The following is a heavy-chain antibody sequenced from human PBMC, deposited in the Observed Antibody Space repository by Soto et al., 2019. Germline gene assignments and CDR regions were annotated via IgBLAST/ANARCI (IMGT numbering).Heavy chain of an antibody. J-gene: IGHJ4*02. CDR1: GVTFSSET. CDR3: AAELGENPASPFDA. Sequence: QAQLVQSGADVKKPGSSVKVSCQASGVTFSSETLGWVRQAPGQGLEWVGGIIPLFGTASYAQKFQGRVTITADESTSTFYMELSSLRSDDTAVYFCAAELGENPASPFDAWGQGTLVTVSS. V-gene: IGHV1-69*01. D-gene: IGHD3-10*01. CDR2: IIPLFGTA.